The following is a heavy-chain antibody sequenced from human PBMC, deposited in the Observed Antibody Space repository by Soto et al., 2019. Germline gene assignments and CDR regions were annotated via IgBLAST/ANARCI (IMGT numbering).Heavy chain of an antibody. J-gene: IGHJ4*02. D-gene: IGHD3-10*01. V-gene: IGHV3-23*01. CDR2: ISGSGADI. Sequence: VGSVRLSCAASGFSFSSFSMSWVRQAPGKGLEWVADISGSGADIQYADSVKGRFTISRDNSKNTLFLQMNSLSAEDRAVYYCAKGSASSGWLSHDYWGQGTLVTVPQ. CDR1: GFSFSSFS. CDR3: AKGSASSGWLSHDY.